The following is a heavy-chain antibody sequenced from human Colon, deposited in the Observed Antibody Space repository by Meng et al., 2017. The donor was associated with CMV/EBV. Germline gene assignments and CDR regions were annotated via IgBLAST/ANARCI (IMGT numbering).Heavy chain of an antibody. CDR3: AKESGYGFLGSNYFDS. CDR1: GVPLSGYH. J-gene: IGHJ4*02. CDR2: ITGRSTDT. V-gene: IGHV3-23*01. D-gene: IGHD3-16*01. Sequence: ETLSLTCAVSGVPLSGYHWSWIRQAPGKGLDWVSAITGRSTDTYYADSVKGRFTIFRDNSNNTLYLQMHSLRAADTAVYFCAKESGYGFLGSNYFDSWGQGTLVTVSS.